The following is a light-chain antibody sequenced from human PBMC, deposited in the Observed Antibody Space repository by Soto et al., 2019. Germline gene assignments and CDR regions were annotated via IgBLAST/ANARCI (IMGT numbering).Light chain of an antibody. CDR2: DAS. J-gene: IGKJ5*01. CDR1: QSVSSN. CDR3: QQYGSSPT. V-gene: IGKV3-20*01. Sequence: EVVLTQSPVTLSLSPGERAILSGRASQSVSSNLAWYQQKPGQAPRLLIYDASSRATGIPDRFSGSGSGTDFTLTISRLEPEDFAVYYCQQYGSSPTLGQGTQLDIK.